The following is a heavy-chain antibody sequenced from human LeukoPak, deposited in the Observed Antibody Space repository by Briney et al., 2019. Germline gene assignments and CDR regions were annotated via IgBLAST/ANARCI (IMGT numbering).Heavy chain of an antibody. J-gene: IGHJ4*02. D-gene: IGHD3-3*01. CDR1: GGSISSSSYY. CDR3: ARPFWSGYYDDY. CDR2: IYYSGST. V-gene: IGHV4-39*01. Sequence: SETLSLTCTVSGGSISSSSYYWGWTRQPPGKGLEWIGSIYYSGSTYYNPSLKSRVTISVDTSKNQFSLKLSSVTAADTAVYYCARPFWSGYYDDYWGQGTLVTVSS.